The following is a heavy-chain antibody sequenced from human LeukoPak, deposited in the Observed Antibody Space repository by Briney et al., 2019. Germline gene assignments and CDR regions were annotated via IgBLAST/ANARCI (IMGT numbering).Heavy chain of an antibody. V-gene: IGHV1-18*01. CDR2: ISAYNGNT. J-gene: IGHJ6*02. Sequence: ASVKVSCKASGYTFTSYGISWVRQAPGQGLEWMGWISAYNGNTNYAQKLQGRATMTTDTSTSTAYMELRSLRSDDTAVYYCARGITVAVTGYYYYGMDVWGQGTTATVSS. CDR3: ARGITVAVTGYYYYGMDV. D-gene: IGHD6-19*01. CDR1: GYTFTSYG.